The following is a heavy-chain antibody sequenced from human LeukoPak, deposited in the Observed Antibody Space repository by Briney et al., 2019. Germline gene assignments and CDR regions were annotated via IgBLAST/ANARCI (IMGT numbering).Heavy chain of an antibody. D-gene: IGHD6-13*01. V-gene: IGHV1-18*01. J-gene: IGHJ4*02. CDR2: ISAYNGNT. CDR1: GYTFTSYG. CDR3: ARDISSSWYRTYYFDY. Sequence: ASVKVSCKASGYTFTSYGISWVRQAPGQGLERMGWISAYNGNTNYAQKLQGRVTMTTDTSTSTAYMELRSLRSDDTAVYYCARDISSSWYRTYYFDYWGQGTLVTISS.